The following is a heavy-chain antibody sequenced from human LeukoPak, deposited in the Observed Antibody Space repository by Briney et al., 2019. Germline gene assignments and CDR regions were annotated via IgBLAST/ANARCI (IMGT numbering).Heavy chain of an antibody. J-gene: IGHJ4*02. CDR3: AKDFGSYYDFWSGYTGMDY. CDR2: TRYDGSNK. D-gene: IGHD3-3*01. Sequence: GGSLRLSCAASGFTFSSYGMHWVRQAPGKGLEWVAFTRYDGSNKYYADSVKGRFTISRDNSRNTLYLQMNSLRAEDTAVYYCAKDFGSYYDFWSGYTGMDYWGQGTLVTVSS. V-gene: IGHV3-30*02. CDR1: GFTFSSYG.